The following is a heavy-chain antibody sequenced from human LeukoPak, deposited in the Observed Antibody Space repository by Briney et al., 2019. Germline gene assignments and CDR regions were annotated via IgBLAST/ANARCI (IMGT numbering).Heavy chain of an antibody. D-gene: IGHD6-6*01. V-gene: IGHV3-48*04. CDR1: GFTFSSYS. J-gene: IGHJ3*02. CDR2: ISSSSSTI. Sequence: GGSLRLSCAASGFTFSSYSINWVRQAPGKGLEWVSYISSSSSTIYYADSVKGRFTISRDNAKNSLYLQMNSLRAEDTAVYYCARDQGFEYSSPRAEAGYVAFDIWGQGTMVTVSS. CDR3: ARDQGFEYSSPRAEAGYVAFDI.